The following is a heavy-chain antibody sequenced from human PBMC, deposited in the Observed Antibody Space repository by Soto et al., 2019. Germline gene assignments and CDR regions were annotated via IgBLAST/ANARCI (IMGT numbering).Heavy chain of an antibody. V-gene: IGHV3-74*01. CDR1: GFTFSHYW. CDR2: INSDGSVS. D-gene: IGHD2-15*01. J-gene: IGHJ6*03. CDR3: ARGDYVGGTCYSLAGSFYYYVDV. Sequence: EVQLVESGGGLVQPGGSLRLSCAASGFTFSHYWMYWVRQAPGKGLVWVSRINSDGSVSSYADSVKGRLTISRDNVKNTLYLQMDSLRAEDTAVYYCARGDYVGGTCYSLAGSFYYYVDVWGKGTTVTVFS.